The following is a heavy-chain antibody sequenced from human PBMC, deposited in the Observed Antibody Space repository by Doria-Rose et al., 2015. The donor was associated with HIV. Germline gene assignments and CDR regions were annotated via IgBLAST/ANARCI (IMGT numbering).Heavy chain of an antibody. J-gene: IGHJ4*02. CDR2: IIPVLGIR. D-gene: IGHD3-3*01. CDR1: GGTFIRYP. V-gene: IGHV1-69*02. CDR3: ATTWSGYYLDY. Sequence: WSAVKVFCKASGGTFIRYPIRWVRQAPGQGLEWMGRIIPVLGIRNYAQKFQGRVTITADESTSTAYIELSNLRSEDTTVYYCATTWSGYYLDYWGQGTLVTVSS.